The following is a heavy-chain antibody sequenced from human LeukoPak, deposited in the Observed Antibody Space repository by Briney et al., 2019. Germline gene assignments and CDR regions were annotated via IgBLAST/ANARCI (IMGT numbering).Heavy chain of an antibody. V-gene: IGHV3-23*01. J-gene: IGHJ4*02. CDR1: GFTFSSYA. Sequence: TGGSLRLSCAASGFTFSSYAMSWVRQAPGKGLEWVSAISGSGGSTYYADSVKGRFTISRDNSKNTLYLQMNSLRAEDTAVYYCAKVRDDYYGSGSYPFDYWGQGTLVTVSS. CDR2: ISGSGGST. CDR3: AKVRDDYYGSGSYPFDY. D-gene: IGHD3-10*01.